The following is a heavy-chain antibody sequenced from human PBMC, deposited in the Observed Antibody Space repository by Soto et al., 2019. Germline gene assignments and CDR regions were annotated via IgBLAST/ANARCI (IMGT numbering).Heavy chain of an antibody. CDR1: GYNFTSYW. V-gene: IGHV5-51*01. CDR3: AGGGVRGVITRTRDYYGMDV. D-gene: IGHD3-10*01. Sequence: GESQKISYKGSGYNFTSYWIGWVRQMKGKGLEWMGIIYPGDSDTRYSPSFQGQVTISADKSISTAYLQWSSLKASDTAMYYCAGGGVRGVITRTRDYYGMDVWGQGTTVTVSS. J-gene: IGHJ6*02. CDR2: IYPGDSDT.